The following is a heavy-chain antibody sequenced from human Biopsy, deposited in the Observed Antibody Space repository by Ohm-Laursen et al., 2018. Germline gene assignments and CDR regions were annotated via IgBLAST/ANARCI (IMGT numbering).Heavy chain of an antibody. CDR3: ARDRYYGSESYYSHYNMDV. V-gene: IGHV3-33*01. CDR1: GFTFSSYG. CDR2: IWYDGSRE. Sequence: SLRLSCAASGFTFSSYGMHWVRQAPGKGLEWVAVIWYDGSREYYADSVEGRFTISRDNSKNTLYLQLNSLRAEDTAVYYCARDRYYGSESYYSHYNMDVWGQGTTVSVSS. J-gene: IGHJ6*02. D-gene: IGHD3-10*01.